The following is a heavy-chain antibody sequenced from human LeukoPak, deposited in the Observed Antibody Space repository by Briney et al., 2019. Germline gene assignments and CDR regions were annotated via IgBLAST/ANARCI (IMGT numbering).Heavy chain of an antibody. Sequence: ASVKVSCKASGYTFTGYHMHWVRQAPGQGLEWMGRINPNSGDTNYAQKFQGRVAMTRDTSISTAFMELTRLRSDDTAVYYCATAHPAEVGAPEFDYWGQGTLVTVSS. CDR3: ATAHPAEVGAPEFDY. CDR1: GYTFTGYH. CDR2: INPNSGDT. J-gene: IGHJ4*02. D-gene: IGHD1-26*01. V-gene: IGHV1-2*06.